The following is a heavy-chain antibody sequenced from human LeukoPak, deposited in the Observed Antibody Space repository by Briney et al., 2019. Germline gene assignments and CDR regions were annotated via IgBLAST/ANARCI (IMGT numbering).Heavy chain of an antibody. Sequence: PGGSLRLSCAASGFTFSSYSMNWVRQAPGKGLEWVSSISSSSSYIYYADSVKGRFTISRDNAKNSLYLQMNSLRAEDTAVYYCLRENHDSGWSFDYWGQGTLVTVSS. D-gene: IGHD3-22*01. CDR3: LRENHDSGWSFDY. V-gene: IGHV3-21*01. J-gene: IGHJ4*02. CDR2: ISSSSSYI. CDR1: GFTFSSYS.